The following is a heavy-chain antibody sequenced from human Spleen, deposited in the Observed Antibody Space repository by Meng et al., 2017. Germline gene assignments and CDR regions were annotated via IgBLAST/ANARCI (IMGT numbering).Heavy chain of an antibody. Sequence: QMHLHLWSAGLLSPSATLSRPCVASGGTFSEYYWSWFRQPPGKGLEWIGEINHSGSTNYNPSLKSRVTISVDTSKTQFSLKLSSVTAADTAVYYCARSFGSDWGFQHWGQGTLVTVSS. D-gene: IGHD6-19*01. J-gene: IGHJ1*01. CDR1: GGTFSEYY. CDR3: ARSFGSDWGFQH. CDR2: INHSGST. V-gene: IGHV4-34*01.